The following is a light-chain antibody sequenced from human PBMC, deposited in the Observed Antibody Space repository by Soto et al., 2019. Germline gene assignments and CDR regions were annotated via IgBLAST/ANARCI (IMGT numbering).Light chain of an antibody. J-gene: IGKJ1*01. V-gene: IGKV3-20*01. CDR3: QQYGSSSWT. CDR1: QSVSSSY. CDR2: GAS. Sequence: EIVLTQSPGTLSLSPGERATLSCRASQSVSSSYLAWYQQKTGQAPRLLIYGASSRATGIPDRFSGSGSGTDLTLTISRLEPEDFAVYYCQQYGSSSWTFGQGTKVEIK.